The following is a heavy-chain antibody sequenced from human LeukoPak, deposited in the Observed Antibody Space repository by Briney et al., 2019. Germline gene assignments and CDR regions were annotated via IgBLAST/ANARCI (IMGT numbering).Heavy chain of an antibody. CDR2: IYTSGST. V-gene: IGHV4-4*07. Sequence: SETLSLTCTVSGGSISSYYWSWLRQPAGKGLEWIGRIYTSGSTNYNPSLNSRVTMSVDTSKNQFSLKLSSVTAADTAEYYCARAYDFWSGYQSWFDPWGQGTLVTVSS. CDR1: GGSISSYY. D-gene: IGHD3-3*01. CDR3: ARAYDFWSGYQSWFDP. J-gene: IGHJ5*02.